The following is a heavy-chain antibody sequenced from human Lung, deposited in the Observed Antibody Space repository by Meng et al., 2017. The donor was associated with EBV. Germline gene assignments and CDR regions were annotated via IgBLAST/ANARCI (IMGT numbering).Heavy chain of an antibody. CDR2: ISCYNGDT. CDR3: ARDPSNTSGRYAYFDY. CDR1: GYTFTSYG. D-gene: IGHD6-19*01. J-gene: IGHJ4*02. Sequence: QVQLVQSGAEVKKPGASVKVSCKASGYTFTSYGLSWVRQAPGQGLEWMGWISCYNGDTNYAQKLQGRVTMTTDTSTNTAYMDLRGLRSDDTAVYYCARDPSNTSGRYAYFDYWGQGTLVTVSS. V-gene: IGHV1-18*01.